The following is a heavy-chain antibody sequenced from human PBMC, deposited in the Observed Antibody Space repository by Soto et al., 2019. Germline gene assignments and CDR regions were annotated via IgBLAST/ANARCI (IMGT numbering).Heavy chain of an antibody. D-gene: IGHD3-22*01. CDR3: ARDGNYYDSSGTDY. Sequence: QVQLVESGGGVVQPGRSLRLSCAASEFTFSNNGMHWVRQAPGKGLEWVAVIWYDGSNKYYADSVKGRFTISRDNSKNTLYLQMNSLRAEDTAVYYCARDGNYYDSSGTDYWGQGTLVTVSS. J-gene: IGHJ4*02. V-gene: IGHV3-33*01. CDR2: IWYDGSNK. CDR1: EFTFSNNG.